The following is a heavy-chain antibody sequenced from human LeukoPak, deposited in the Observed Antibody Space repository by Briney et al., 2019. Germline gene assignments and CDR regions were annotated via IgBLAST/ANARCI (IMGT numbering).Heavy chain of an antibody. CDR1: GGSISSYY. CDR3: ARGVNSGYFDY. Sequence: PSETLSLTCTVSGGSISSYYWSWIRQPPGKGLEWIGYIYYSGSTNYSPSLKSRVTISLDTSKNQFSLKLSSVTAADTAVYYCARGVNSGYFDYCGQGTLVTVSS. J-gene: IGHJ4*02. V-gene: IGHV4-59*01. CDR2: IYYSGST. D-gene: IGHD1-26*01.